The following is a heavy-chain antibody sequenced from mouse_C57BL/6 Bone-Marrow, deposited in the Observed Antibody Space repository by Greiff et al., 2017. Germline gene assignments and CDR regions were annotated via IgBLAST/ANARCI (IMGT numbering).Heavy chain of an antibody. V-gene: IGHV1-54*01. Sequence: VQLQQSGAELVRPGTSVKVSCKASGYAFTNYLIEWVKQRPGQGLEWIGVINPGSGGTNYNEKFKGKATLTADKSSSTAYMQLSSLTSEDSAVYFCARSPDYGDVWGTGTTVTVSS. CDR3: ARSPDYGDV. CDR1: GYAFTNYL. J-gene: IGHJ1*03. D-gene: IGHD2-4*01. CDR2: INPGSGGT.